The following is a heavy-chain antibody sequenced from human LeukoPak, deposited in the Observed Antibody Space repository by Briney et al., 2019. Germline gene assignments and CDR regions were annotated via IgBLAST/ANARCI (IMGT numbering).Heavy chain of an antibody. CDR1: GGSISSSSYY. D-gene: IGHD3-16*01. V-gene: IGHV4-39*01. J-gene: IGHJ5*02. CDR2: ISYSGTT. Sequence: SETLSLTCTVSGGSISSSSYYWGWIRQPPGKGLEWIGSISYSGTTYYNPSLKSRVAISVDTSKNQFSLKLTSVTAADTAVYYCARPQFQGDRWFDPWGQGTLVTVSS. CDR3: ARPQFQGDRWFDP.